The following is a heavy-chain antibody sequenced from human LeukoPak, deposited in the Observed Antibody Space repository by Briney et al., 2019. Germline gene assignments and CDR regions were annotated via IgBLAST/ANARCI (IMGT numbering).Heavy chain of an antibody. V-gene: IGHV5-51*01. Sequence: GESLKISCKGSGYSFTSYWITWVRQLPGRGLEWMGIIYPGDSDTRYSPSFQGQVTISADKSISTAYLQCSSLKASDTAMYYCARTSSNSFDYWGQGTLVTVSS. J-gene: IGHJ4*02. CDR2: IYPGDSDT. CDR3: ARTSSNSFDY. CDR1: GYSFTSYW. D-gene: IGHD3-3*02.